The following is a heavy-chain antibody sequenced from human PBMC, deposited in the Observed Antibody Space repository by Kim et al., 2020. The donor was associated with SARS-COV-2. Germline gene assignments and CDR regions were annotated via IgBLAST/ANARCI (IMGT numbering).Heavy chain of an antibody. J-gene: IGHJ4*02. D-gene: IGHD1-26*01. V-gene: IGHV3-33*01. CDR3: AREGGRLVASFDY. Sequence: YENAGRARFTIARDNSKYTLYMQMNSLRAEVSAVYYCAREGGRLVASFDYWGQGTLVTVSS.